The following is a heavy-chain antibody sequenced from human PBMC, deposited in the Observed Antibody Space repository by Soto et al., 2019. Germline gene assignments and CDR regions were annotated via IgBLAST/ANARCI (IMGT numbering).Heavy chain of an antibody. CDR2: INLGNGNT. CDR3: VKDVGSRHYDFTNFDS. V-gene: IGHV1-3*01. CDR1: GYNFIYYP. J-gene: IGHJ4*02. Sequence: ASVKVSCKASGYNFIYYPLHWVRQAPGQRLEWMGWINLGNGNTDYSQKFQGRVAITRDTSASIAYMELSSLRSEDTAVYYCVKDVGSRHYDFTNFDSWGQGTLVTVSS. D-gene: IGHD3-3*01.